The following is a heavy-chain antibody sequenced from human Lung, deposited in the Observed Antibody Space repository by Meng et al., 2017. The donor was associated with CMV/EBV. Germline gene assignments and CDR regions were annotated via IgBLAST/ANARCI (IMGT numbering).Heavy chain of an antibody. CDR1: GGSFSGYY. CDR3: ARRRTIFGVVIDYGMDV. Sequence: LXCAVYGGSFSGYYWSWIRQPPGKGLEWIGEINHSGSTNYNPSLKSRVTISVDTSKNQFSLKLSSVTAADTAVYYCARRRTIFGVVIDYGMDVWGQGTTVTVSS. J-gene: IGHJ6*02. D-gene: IGHD3-3*01. CDR2: INHSGST. V-gene: IGHV4-34*01.